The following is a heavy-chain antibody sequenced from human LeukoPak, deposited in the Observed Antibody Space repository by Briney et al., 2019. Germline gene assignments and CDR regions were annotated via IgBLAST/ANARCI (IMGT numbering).Heavy chain of an antibody. CDR3: ANGKSEYSGGWPRGTV. V-gene: IGHV3-23*01. Sequence: AGGSLRLSCAASGFTFSNYAMMWVRQAPGKGLEWVSALSGNGATTYYADSMKGRFTISRDKSKKTLYLQMNSLRVEDTAIYYCANGKSEYSGGWPRGTVWGQGALVTVSS. D-gene: IGHD6-19*01. CDR1: GFTFSNYA. CDR2: LSGNGATT. J-gene: IGHJ4*02.